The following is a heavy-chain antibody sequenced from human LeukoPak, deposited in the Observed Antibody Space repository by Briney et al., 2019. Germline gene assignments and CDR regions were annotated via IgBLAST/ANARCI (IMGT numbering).Heavy chain of an antibody. V-gene: IGHV4-39*01. CDR2: VYYSGST. D-gene: IGHD3-22*01. J-gene: IGHJ4*02. Sequence: SSQTLSLTCTVSGGSFSSTTYYWGWIRQPPGKGLEWIGRVYYSGSTYYNQSLKSRVTISVDTSKNQFSLKLTSVTAADTAVYYCARQYYDSSGYYPWYFDYWGQGTLVAVSS. CDR3: ARQYYDSSGYYPWYFDY. CDR1: GGSFSSTTYY.